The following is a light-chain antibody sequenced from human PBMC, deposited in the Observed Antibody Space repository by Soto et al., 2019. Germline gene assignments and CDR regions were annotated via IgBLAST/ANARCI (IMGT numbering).Light chain of an antibody. Sequence: EIVLTQFPGTLSLSPGERATLSCRASQSVSSSYRAWYQQKPGQAPRLLIYGASSRATGIPDRFSGSASGTDFTLTISRLEAEDFAVDYCQADDSSLYSFAQATKLEIK. J-gene: IGKJ2*01. CDR2: GAS. CDR3: QADDSSLYS. CDR1: QSVSSSY. V-gene: IGKV3-20*01.